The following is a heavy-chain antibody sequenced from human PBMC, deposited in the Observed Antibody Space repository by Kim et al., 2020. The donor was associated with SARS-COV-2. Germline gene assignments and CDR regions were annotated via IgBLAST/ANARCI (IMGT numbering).Heavy chain of an antibody. J-gene: IGHJ4*02. V-gene: IGHV3-7*01. Sequence: GGSLRLSCAASGFTFNYFWMTWVREAPGKGLEWVANINRGRSENNYVDSVKGRFTISRDNTKNSLYLQMNSLRDEDTAVYYCARLGIDAGPFTYWSQGT. CDR3: ARLGIDAGPFTY. CDR2: INRGRSEN. D-gene: IGHD1-26*01. CDR1: GFTFNYFW.